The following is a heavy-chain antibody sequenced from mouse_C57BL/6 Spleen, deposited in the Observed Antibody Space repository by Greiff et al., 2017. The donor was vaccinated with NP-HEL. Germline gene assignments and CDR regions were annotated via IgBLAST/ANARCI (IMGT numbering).Heavy chain of an antibody. CDR2: ISYDGSN. D-gene: IGHD4-1*01. CDR1: GYSITSGYY. Sequence: EVKLEESGPGLVKPSQSLSLTCSVTGYSITSGYYWNWIRQFPGNKLEWMGYISYDGSNNYNPSLKNRISITRDTSKNQFFLKLNSVTTEDTATYYCARGNWDVGVDYWGQGTTLTVSS. J-gene: IGHJ2*01. CDR3: ARGNWDVGVDY. V-gene: IGHV3-6*01.